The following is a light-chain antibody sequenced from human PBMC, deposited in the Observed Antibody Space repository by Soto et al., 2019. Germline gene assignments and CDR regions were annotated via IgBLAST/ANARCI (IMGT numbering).Light chain of an antibody. CDR1: QSVLSSADRRNY. CDR2: WAS. V-gene: IGKV4-1*01. Sequence: DIVMTQSPDSLAVSLGEMATINCKSSQSVLSSADRRNYLAWYQQKPGQPPKLLIYWASSRESGVPDRFSGSGSGTDFTLTISSLQAEDLAVYYYQQYYATPLTFGQGTKLEIK. CDR3: QQYYATPLT. J-gene: IGKJ2*01.